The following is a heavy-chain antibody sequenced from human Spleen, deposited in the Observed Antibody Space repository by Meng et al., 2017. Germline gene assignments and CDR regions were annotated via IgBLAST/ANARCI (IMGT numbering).Heavy chain of an antibody. Sequence: SLKISCAASGFTFDDYAMHWVRQAPGKGLEWVSGISWNSGSIGYADSVKGRFTISRDNAKNSLYLQMNSLRAEDTALYYCAKDKGSGSYQGKYYFDYWGQGTLVTVSS. CDR2: ISWNSGSI. J-gene: IGHJ4*02. CDR1: GFTFDDYA. D-gene: IGHD1-26*01. CDR3: AKDKGSGSYQGKYYFDY. V-gene: IGHV3-9*01.